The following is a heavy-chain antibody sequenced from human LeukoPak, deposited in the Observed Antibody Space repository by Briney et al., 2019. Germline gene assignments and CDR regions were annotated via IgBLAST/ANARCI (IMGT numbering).Heavy chain of an antibody. D-gene: IGHD2-2*01. CDR3: ARAGSPQSDIVVVPAANSVDYYYYYMDV. V-gene: IGHV3-23*01. CDR2: ISGTGTST. Sequence: GGSLRLSCAASGLTFSNYAMSWVRQAPGKGLEWLSAISGTGTSTYYADSLKGRFTISRDNAKNSLYLQMNSLRAEDTAVYYCARAGSPQSDIVVVPAANSVDYYYYYMDVWGKGTTVTVSS. J-gene: IGHJ6*03. CDR1: GLTFSNYA.